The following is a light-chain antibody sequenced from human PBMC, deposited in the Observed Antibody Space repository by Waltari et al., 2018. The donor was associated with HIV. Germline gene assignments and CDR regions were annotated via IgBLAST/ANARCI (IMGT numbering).Light chain of an antibody. Sequence: ERVMTQSPATLSVSPGERATLSCSASQSVSSNLAWYQQTPGQAPRLLIYGASTRATGIPARFSGSGSGTDFTLTIGSLQSEDFAVYYCQQYNNWPLTFGGGTTVEIK. CDR2: GAS. CDR1: QSVSSN. J-gene: IGKJ4*01. V-gene: IGKV3-15*01. CDR3: QQYNNWPLT.